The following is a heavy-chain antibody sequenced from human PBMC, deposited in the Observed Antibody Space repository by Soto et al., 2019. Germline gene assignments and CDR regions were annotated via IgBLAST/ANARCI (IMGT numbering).Heavy chain of an antibody. CDR1: GLSVSRNY. V-gene: IGHV3-53*01. CDR3: ARGKYYFEN. Sequence: GGSLRLSCAASGLSVSRNYMSWVRQAPGKGLEWVSLIYSGGLTYYADSVKGRFTISRDNAKSSLYLQVNSLRAEDTAVFYCARGKYYFENWGLGSLVTVSS. CDR2: IYSGGLT. J-gene: IGHJ4*02.